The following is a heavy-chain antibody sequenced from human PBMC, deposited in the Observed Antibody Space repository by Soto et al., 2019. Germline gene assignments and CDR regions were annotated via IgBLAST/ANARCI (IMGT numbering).Heavy chain of an antibody. D-gene: IGHD3-10*01. CDR3: AKFSSGFPVRGISNDY. Sequence: GGSLRLSCAASGFNFSSYAMSWVRQAPGKGLEWVSAISGSGGSTYYADSVKGRFTISRDNSKNTLYLQMNSLRAEDTAVYYWAKFSSGFPVRGISNDYWGQGTLVTVSS. CDR1: GFNFSSYA. J-gene: IGHJ4*02. V-gene: IGHV3-23*01. CDR2: ISGSGGST.